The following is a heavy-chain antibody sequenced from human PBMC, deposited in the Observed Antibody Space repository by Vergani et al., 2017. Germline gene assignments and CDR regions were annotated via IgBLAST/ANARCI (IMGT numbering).Heavy chain of an antibody. J-gene: IGHJ3*02. CDR1: GYTFTGYY. CDR2: INPNSGGT. Sequence: QVQLVQSGAEVKKPGASVKVSCKASGYTFTGYYMHWVRQAPGQGLEWMGWINPNSGGTNYAQKFQGRVTMTRDTSISTAYMELSRLRSDDTAVYYCARGSIVVVPAYDAFYIWGQGTMVTVSS. V-gene: IGHV1-2*02. D-gene: IGHD2-2*01. CDR3: ARGSIVVVPAYDAFYI.